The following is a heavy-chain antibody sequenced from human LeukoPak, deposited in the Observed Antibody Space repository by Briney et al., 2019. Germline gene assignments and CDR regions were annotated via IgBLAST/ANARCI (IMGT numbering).Heavy chain of an antibody. D-gene: IGHD3-22*01. CDR1: GVSVNNDY. Sequence: GESLRLSCAASGVSVNNDYFNWVRQAPGKGLEWIAVIYRDGTIYYADSVRDRFTISRDNSKNTLYLQMNSLGAEDTAVYYCAREWEYHYNRRRGAFDIWGRGTMVTVSS. CDR3: AREWEYHYNRRRGAFDI. CDR2: IYRDGTI. V-gene: IGHV3-66*01. J-gene: IGHJ3*02.